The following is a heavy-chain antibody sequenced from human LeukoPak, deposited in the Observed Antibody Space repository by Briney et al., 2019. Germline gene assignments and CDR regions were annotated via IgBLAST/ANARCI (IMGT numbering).Heavy chain of an antibody. CDR3: ARGLQFYIFDY. CDR1: GGTFSSYA. V-gene: IGHV1-69*01. J-gene: IGHJ4*02. Sequence: ASVKVSCKASGGTFSSYAISWVRQAPGQGLEWMGGIIPISGTANYAQKFQGRVTITADESTSTAYMELSSLRSEDTAVYYCARGLQFYIFDYWGQGTLVTVSS. D-gene: IGHD5-24*01. CDR2: IIPISGTA.